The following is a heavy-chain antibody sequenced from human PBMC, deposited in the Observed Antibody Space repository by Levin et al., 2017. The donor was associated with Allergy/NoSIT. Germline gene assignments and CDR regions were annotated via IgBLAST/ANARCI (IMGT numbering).Heavy chain of an antibody. J-gene: IGHJ4*02. D-gene: IGHD3-22*01. CDR1: GLTLTNFG. Sequence: SCVASGLTLTNFGMHWVRQAPGKGLEWVAVISQDGSKKYYADSVKGRFTISRDNSKNTLYLQMNSLRDEDTAVYYCAKDRYYYESTEVDYWGQGSLVTVSS. CDR2: ISQDGSKK. V-gene: IGHV3-30*18. CDR3: AKDRYYYESTEVDY.